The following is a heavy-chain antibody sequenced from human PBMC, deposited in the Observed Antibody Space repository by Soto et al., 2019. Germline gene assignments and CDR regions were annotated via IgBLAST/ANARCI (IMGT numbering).Heavy chain of an antibody. Sequence: SETLSLTCTVSGGSISSYYWSWIRQPPGKGLEWIGYIYYSGSTKYNPSLKSRVTISVDTSKNQFSLKVTSVTAADTAMYYCARLGGYCSSTSCYGYYGMDVWGQGTTVTVS. CDR2: IYYSGST. CDR1: GGSISSYY. D-gene: IGHD2-2*01. CDR3: ARLGGYCSSTSCYGYYGMDV. V-gene: IGHV4-59*08. J-gene: IGHJ6*02.